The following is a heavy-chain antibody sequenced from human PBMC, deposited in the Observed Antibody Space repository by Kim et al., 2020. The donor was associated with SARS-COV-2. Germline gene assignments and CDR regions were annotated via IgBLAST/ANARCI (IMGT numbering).Heavy chain of an antibody. CDR3: AREDSHYNWNYGYNWFDT. V-gene: IGHV3-30-3*01. CDR2: ISYDGSNK. D-gene: IGHD1-7*01. CDR1: GFTFSSYA. J-gene: IGHJ5*02. Sequence: GGSLRLSCAASGFTFSSYAMHWVRQAPGKGLEWVAGISYDGSNKYYADSVKGRFTISRDNSKNTLYLQMNSLRAEDTAVYYCAREDSHYNWNYGYNWFDTGGQGTLVTVSA.